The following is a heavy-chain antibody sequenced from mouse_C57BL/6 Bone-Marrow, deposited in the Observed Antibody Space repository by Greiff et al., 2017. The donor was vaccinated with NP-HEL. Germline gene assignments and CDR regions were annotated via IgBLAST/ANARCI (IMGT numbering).Heavy chain of an antibody. V-gene: IGHV8-8*01. D-gene: IGHD2-1*01. Sequence: QVTLKVSGPGILQPSQTLSLTCSFSGFSLSTFGMGVGWIRQPSGKGLEWLAHIWWEDDKYYNPALKSRLTISKDTSKNQVFLKIANVDTADTATYYCARMIYGNYPAWFAYWGQGTLVTVSA. J-gene: IGHJ3*01. CDR3: ARMIYGNYPAWFAY. CDR2: IWWEDDK. CDR1: GFSLSTFGMG.